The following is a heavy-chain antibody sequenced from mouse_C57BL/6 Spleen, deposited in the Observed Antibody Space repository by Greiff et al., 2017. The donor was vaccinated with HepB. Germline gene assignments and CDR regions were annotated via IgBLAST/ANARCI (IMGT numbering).Heavy chain of an antibody. CDR3: ARRYYGSSHWYFDV. V-gene: IGHV1-69*01. D-gene: IGHD1-1*01. CDR2: IDPSDSYT. Sequence: QVQLQQPGAELVMPGASVKLSCKASGYTFTSYWMHWVKQRPGQGLEWIGEIDPSDSYTNYNQKFKVKSTLTVDKSSSTAYMQLSSLTSEDSAVYYCARRYYGSSHWYFDVWGTGTTVTVSS. J-gene: IGHJ1*03. CDR1: GYTFTSYW.